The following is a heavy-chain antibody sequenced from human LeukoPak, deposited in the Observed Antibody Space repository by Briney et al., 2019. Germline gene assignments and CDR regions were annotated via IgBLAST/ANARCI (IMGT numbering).Heavy chain of an antibody. CDR2: LSREGHS. V-gene: IGHV3-53*01. D-gene: IGHD4-23*01. CDR1: GVNVNNYF. Sequence: SGGSLRLSCAASGVNVNNYFMCWVRQTPGKGLEWVSLLSREGHSYYADSVKGRFTMSREHSKNDFFFQMNNLRGEDTAFYSGARGRGNDWGQGAMVTVSS. J-gene: IGHJ4*02. CDR3: ARGRGND.